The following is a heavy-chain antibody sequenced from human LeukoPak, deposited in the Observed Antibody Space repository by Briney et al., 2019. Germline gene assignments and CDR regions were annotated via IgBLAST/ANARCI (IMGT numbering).Heavy chain of an antibody. J-gene: IGHJ4*02. Sequence: SETLSLTCTVSGGSISSYYWSWIRQPPGKGLEWIGYIYYSGSTNYNPSLKSRVTISVDTSKNQFSLKLSSVTAADTAVYYCARALQDFLVGATSFDYWGQGTLVTVSS. CDR3: ARALQDFLVGATSFDY. CDR1: GGSISSYY. D-gene: IGHD1-26*01. V-gene: IGHV4-59*01. CDR2: IYYSGST.